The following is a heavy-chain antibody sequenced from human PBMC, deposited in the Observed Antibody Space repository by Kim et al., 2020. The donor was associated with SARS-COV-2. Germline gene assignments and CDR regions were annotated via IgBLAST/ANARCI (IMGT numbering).Heavy chain of an antibody. D-gene: IGHD1-26*01. Sequence: ASVKVSCKASGYTFTSYYMNWVRQAPGQGLEWMGIINPSGGSTSYAQKFQGRVTMTRDTSTSTVYMELSSLRSEDTAVYYCAGGEWELPLDYWGQGTLFTVSS. CDR3: AGGEWELPLDY. J-gene: IGHJ4*02. CDR1: GYTFTSYY. V-gene: IGHV1-46*01. CDR2: INPSGGST.